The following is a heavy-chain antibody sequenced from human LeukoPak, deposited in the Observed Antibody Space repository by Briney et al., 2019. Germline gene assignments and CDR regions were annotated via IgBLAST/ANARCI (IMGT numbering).Heavy chain of an antibody. J-gene: IGHJ3*01. CDR2: INPNSGGT. V-gene: IGHV1-2*02. Sequence: GASVKVSCKASGYTFTGYYMHWVRQAPGQGLEWMGWINPNSGGTNYAQKFQGRVTMTRDTSISTAYMELSRLRSDDTAVYYCARWNWNPAMPQAFDGWGQGTMVTVSS. D-gene: IGHD1-1*01. CDR1: GYTFTGYY. CDR3: ARWNWNPAMPQAFDG.